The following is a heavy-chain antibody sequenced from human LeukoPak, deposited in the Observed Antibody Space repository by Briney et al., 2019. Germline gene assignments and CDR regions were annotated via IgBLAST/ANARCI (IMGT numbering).Heavy chain of an antibody. CDR2: IYSGGST. CDR1: GFTVSFNY. J-gene: IGHJ6*03. V-gene: IGHV3-53*01. CDR3: ARAQWRTYSYYYMDV. Sequence: GGSLRLSCAASGFTVSFNYMSWVRQAPGKGLERISVIYSGGSTYYADSVKGRFTISRDDSKNTLYLQMNSLRAEDTAIYYCARAQWRTYSYYYMDVWGKGTTVTVSS. D-gene: IGHD6-19*01.